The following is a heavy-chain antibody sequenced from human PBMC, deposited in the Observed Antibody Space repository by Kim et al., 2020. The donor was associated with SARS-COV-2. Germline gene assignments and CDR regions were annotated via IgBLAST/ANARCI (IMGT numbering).Heavy chain of an antibody. D-gene: IGHD4-4*01. V-gene: IGHV1-2*02. CDR3: ARVRLTTVMDV. Sequence: ASVKVSCKASGYTFTGYYMHWVRQAPGQGLEWMGWINPDSGGTNYSQTFQGRVTMTRDTSISTAYMELSRLRSDDTAVYYCARVRLTTVMDVWGKGTTVTVSS. CDR2: INPDSGGT. CDR1: GYTFTGYY. J-gene: IGHJ6*04.